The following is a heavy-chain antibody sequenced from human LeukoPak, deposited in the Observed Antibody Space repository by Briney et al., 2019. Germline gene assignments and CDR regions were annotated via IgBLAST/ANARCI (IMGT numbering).Heavy chain of an antibody. CDR3: AKGTSSIAARPPDY. D-gene: IGHD6-6*01. CDR2: ISWNSGSI. J-gene: IGHJ4*02. V-gene: IGHV3-9*03. Sequence: PGRSPRLSCAASGFTFDDYAMHWVRQAPGKGLEWVSGISWNSGSIGYADSVKGRFTISRDNAKNSLYLQMNSLRAEDMALYCCAKGTSSIAARPPDYWGQGTLVTVSS. CDR1: GFTFDDYA.